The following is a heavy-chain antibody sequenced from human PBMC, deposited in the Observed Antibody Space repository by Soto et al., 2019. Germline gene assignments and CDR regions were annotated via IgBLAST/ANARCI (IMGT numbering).Heavy chain of an antibody. D-gene: IGHD6-19*01. V-gene: IGHV3-33*01. Sequence: PGGSLRLSCAASGFTFSSYGMHWVRQAPGKGLEWVAVIWYDGSNKYYADSVKGRFTISRDNSKNTLYLQMNSLRAEVTAVYYCARSSQWLATDIDYWGQGTLVTVSS. J-gene: IGHJ4*02. CDR3: ARSSQWLATDIDY. CDR1: GFTFSSYG. CDR2: IWYDGSNK.